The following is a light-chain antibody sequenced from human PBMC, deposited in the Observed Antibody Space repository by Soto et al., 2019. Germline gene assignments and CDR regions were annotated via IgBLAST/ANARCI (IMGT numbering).Light chain of an antibody. V-gene: IGKV1-9*01. CDR1: HDISTY. CDR2: EAS. J-gene: IGKJ5*01. CDR3: QQLNSYPIT. Sequence: DIQLTQSPSLLSASVGDRVTITFRASHDISTYLAWYQQKPGKAPKLMIYEASTLQSGVPSRFSGSGSGTDFTLTISSLQPEDFATYYCQQLNSYPITFGQGTRLEIK.